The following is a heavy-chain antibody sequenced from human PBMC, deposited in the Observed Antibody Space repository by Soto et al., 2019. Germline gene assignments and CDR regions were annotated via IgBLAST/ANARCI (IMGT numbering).Heavy chain of an antibody. CDR2: IWNDGSNK. J-gene: IGHJ6*02. V-gene: IGHV3-33*01. CDR3: ARALFPDVDIYAMDV. Sequence: GGSLRLSCAASGFTFRDHAMHWVRQAPGKGREWLAIIWNDGSNKFYAGSVQGRFTISRDNSKNTVYLQMNTLSAEDTAVYYCARALFPDVDIYAMDVWGQGTTVTVSS. D-gene: IGHD5-12*01. CDR1: GFTFRDHA.